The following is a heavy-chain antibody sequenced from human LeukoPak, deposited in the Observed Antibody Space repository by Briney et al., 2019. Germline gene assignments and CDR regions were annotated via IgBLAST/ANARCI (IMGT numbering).Heavy chain of an antibody. CDR3: ARQGDSSSWYDAFDI. D-gene: IGHD6-13*01. CDR2: IYYSGST. V-gene: IGHV4-59*08. Sequence: PSETLSLTCTVSGGSISSYYWSWIRQPPGKGLEWIGYIYYSGSTNYNPSLKSRVTISVDTSKNQFSLKLSSVTAADTAVYYCARQGDSSSWYDAFDIWGQGTMVTVSS. CDR1: GGSISSYY. J-gene: IGHJ3*02.